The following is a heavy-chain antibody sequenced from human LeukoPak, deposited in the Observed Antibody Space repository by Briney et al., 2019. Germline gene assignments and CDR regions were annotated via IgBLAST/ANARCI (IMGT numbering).Heavy chain of an antibody. D-gene: IGHD3-22*01. CDR2: ISSSGSTI. CDR1: GFTFSDYY. V-gene: IGHV3-11*01. Sequence: GGSLRLSCAASGFTFSDYYMSWIRQAPGKGLGWVSYISSSGSTIYYADSVKGRFTITRDNAKNSPYLQLNSLRAEDTAVYYCARGNYYDSSGYYYWGQGTLVTVSS. CDR3: ARGNYYDSSGYYY. J-gene: IGHJ4*02.